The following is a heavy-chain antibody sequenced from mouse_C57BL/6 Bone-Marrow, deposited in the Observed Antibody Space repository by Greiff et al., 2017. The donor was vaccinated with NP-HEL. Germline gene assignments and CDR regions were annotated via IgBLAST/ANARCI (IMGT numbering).Heavy chain of an antibody. D-gene: IGHD3-2*02. CDR1: GYAFSSSW. CDR3: AREDSSGYHY. J-gene: IGHJ2*01. V-gene: IGHV1-82*01. CDR2: IYPGDGDT. Sequence: QVHVKQSGPELVKPGASVKISCKASGYAFSSSWMNWVKQRPGKGLEWIGRIYPGDGDTNYNGKFKGKATLTADKSSSTAYMQLSSLTSEDSAVYFCAREDSSGYHYWGQGTTLTVSS.